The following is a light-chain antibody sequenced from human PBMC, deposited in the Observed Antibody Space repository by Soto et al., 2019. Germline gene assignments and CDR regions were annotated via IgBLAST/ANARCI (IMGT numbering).Light chain of an antibody. V-gene: IGKV3-15*01. CDR1: QSVSSN. Sequence: EIVMSQSPAALSVSRGERATHSCRASQSVSSNLAWYQLKPGQAPRLLIYGASTRATGIPARFSGSGSGTEFTLTISSLQSEDFAVYYCQQYNDWPWTFGQGTKV. CDR3: QQYNDWPWT. J-gene: IGKJ1*01. CDR2: GAS.